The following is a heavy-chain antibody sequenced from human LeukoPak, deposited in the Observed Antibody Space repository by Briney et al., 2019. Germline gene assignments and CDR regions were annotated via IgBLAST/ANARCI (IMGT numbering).Heavy chain of an antibody. V-gene: IGHV4-39*01. CDR3: ATTPKLRFLEWLMGY. Sequence: SETLSLTCTVSGGSISSSSYYWGWIRQPPGTGLEWIGSIYYSGSTYYNPSLKSRVTISVDTSKNQFSLKLSSVTAADTAVYYCATTPKLRFLEWLMGYWGQGTLVTVSS. CDR2: IYYSGST. J-gene: IGHJ4*02. D-gene: IGHD3-3*01. CDR1: GGSISSSSYY.